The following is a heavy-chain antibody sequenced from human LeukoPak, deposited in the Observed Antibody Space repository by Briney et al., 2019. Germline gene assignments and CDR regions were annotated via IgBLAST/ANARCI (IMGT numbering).Heavy chain of an antibody. V-gene: IGHV3-53*01. CDR2: IYSGGST. J-gene: IGHJ3*02. D-gene: IGHD1-14*01. CDR3: ASTYGGPRDYAFDI. Sequence: PGGSLRLSCAASGFTVSSNYMSWVRQAPGKGLEWVSVIYSGGSTYYADSVKGRFTISRDNSKNTLYLQMNSLRAEDTAVYYCASTYGGPRDYAFDIWGQGTMVTVSS. CDR1: GFTVSSNY.